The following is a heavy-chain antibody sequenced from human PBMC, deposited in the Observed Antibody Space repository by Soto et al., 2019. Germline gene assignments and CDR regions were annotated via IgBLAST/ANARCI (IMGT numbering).Heavy chain of an antibody. V-gene: IGHV1-2*04. J-gene: IGHJ6*02. Sequence: ASVKVSCKASGYTFTGYYMHWVRQAPGQGLEWMGWINPNSGGTNYAQKFQGWVTMTRDTSISTAYMELSRLRSDDTAVYYCARGDPRIYYYYYGMEVWGQGTTVNVSS. CDR3: ARGDPRIYYYYYGMEV. CDR2: INPNSGGT. CDR1: GYTFTGYY.